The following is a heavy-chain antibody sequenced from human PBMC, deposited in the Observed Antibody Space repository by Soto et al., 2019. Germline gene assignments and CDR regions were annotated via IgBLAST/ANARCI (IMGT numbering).Heavy chain of an antibody. CDR3: AKSLSTINYGDYEDGDYYYGMDV. Sequence: GGSLRLSCAASGFTFSSYAMSWVRQAPGKGLEWVSAISGSGGSTYYADSVKGRFTISRDNSKNTLYLQMNSLRAEDTAVYYCAKSLSTINYGDYEDGDYYYGMDVWGQGTTVTVSS. D-gene: IGHD4-17*01. CDR1: GFTFSSYA. J-gene: IGHJ6*02. CDR2: ISGSGGST. V-gene: IGHV3-23*01.